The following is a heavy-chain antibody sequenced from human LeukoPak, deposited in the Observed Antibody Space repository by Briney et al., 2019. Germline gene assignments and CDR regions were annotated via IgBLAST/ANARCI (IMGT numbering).Heavy chain of an antibody. CDR1: GYTFTGYY. CDR2: INPNSGGT. J-gene: IGHJ6*03. V-gene: IGHV1-2*02. Sequence: GASVKVSCKASGYTFTGYYMHWVRQAPGQGLEWMGWINPNSGGTNYAQKFQGRVTMTRDTSISTAYMELSRLRSDDTAVYYCARVRGYSGYDHYYYYMDVWGKGTTVTISS. D-gene: IGHD5-12*01. CDR3: ARVRGYSGYDHYYYYMDV.